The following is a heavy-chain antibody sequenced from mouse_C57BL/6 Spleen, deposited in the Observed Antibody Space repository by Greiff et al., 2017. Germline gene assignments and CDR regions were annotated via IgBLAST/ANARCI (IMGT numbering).Heavy chain of an antibody. Sequence: QVQLQQSGAELVRPGASVKLSCKASVYTFTDYYINWVKQRPGQGLEWIARIYPGSGNTYYNEKFKGKATLTAEKSSSTAYMQLSSLTSEDSAVYFCARGGRLTWFAYWGQGTLVTVSA. CDR1: VYTFTDYY. D-gene: IGHD2-4*01. CDR3: ARGGRLTWFAY. V-gene: IGHV1-76*01. J-gene: IGHJ3*01. CDR2: IYPGSGNT.